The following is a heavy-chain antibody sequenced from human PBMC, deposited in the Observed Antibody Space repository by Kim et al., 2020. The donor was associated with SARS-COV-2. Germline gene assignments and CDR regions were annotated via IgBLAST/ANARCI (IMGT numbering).Heavy chain of an antibody. CDR2: IYYSGST. V-gene: IGHV4-31*03. D-gene: IGHD3-22*01. Sequence: SETLSLTCTVSGGSISSGGYYWSWIRQHPGKGLEWIGYIYYSGSTYYNPSLKSRVTISVDTSKNQFSLKLSSVTAADTAVYYCARGSDDSSGYSYGVFDYWGQGTLVTVSS. CDR3: ARGSDDSSGYSYGVFDY. J-gene: IGHJ4*02. CDR1: GGSISSGGYY.